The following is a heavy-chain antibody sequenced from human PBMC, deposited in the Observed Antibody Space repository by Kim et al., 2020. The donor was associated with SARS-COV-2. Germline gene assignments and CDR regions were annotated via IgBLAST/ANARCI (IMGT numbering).Heavy chain of an antibody. Sequence: SVKGRFTITRDDSKNSVYLQMNSLKTEDTAVYYCASLIAPNNWNPDAFDIWGQGTMVTVSS. J-gene: IGHJ3*02. D-gene: IGHD1-20*01. CDR3: ASLIAPNNWNPDAFDI. V-gene: IGHV3-72*01.